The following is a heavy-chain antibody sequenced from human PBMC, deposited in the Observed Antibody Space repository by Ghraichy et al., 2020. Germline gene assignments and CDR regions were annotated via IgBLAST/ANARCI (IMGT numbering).Heavy chain of an antibody. CDR3: ARESSSAYSAYDY. J-gene: IGHJ4*02. CDR1: GFTFTNHY. Sequence: LSLTCVASGFTFTNHYMTWVRQAPGKGLEWVANIKQDGRDKFYVDSVKGRFTISRDNAENSLFLQMNSLRAEDTAVYYCARESSSAYSAYDYWGQGTLVTVSS. V-gene: IGHV3-7*03. CDR2: IKQDGRDK. D-gene: IGHD5-12*01.